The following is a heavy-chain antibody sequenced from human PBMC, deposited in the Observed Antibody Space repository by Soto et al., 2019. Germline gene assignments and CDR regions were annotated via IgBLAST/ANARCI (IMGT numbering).Heavy chain of an antibody. Sequence: EVQLLESGGGLVQPGGSLRLSCAASGFTFSSYAMSWVRQAPGKGLEWVSDISGSGGSTHHADSVKGRFTISRDNSKNTLYLQMNSLRAEDTAVYYYAKDSPYSSSWYDFDYWGQGTLVTVSS. V-gene: IGHV3-23*01. D-gene: IGHD6-13*01. CDR1: GFTFSSYA. CDR2: ISGSGGST. J-gene: IGHJ4*02. CDR3: AKDSPYSSSWYDFDY.